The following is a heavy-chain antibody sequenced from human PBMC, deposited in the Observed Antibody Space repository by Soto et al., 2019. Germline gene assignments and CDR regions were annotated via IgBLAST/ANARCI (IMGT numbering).Heavy chain of an antibody. CDR1: GGSISSYY. CDR2: IYYSGST. V-gene: IGHV4-59*12. J-gene: IGHJ4*02. Sequence: PSETLSLTCTVSGGSISSYYWSWIRQPPGKGLEWIGYIYYSGSTNYNPSLTSRVTVSVDTSKNQFSLILSSVTAADTAVYYCARAPPEDCANGVCRYLDYWGQGTLVTVSS. D-gene: IGHD2-8*01. CDR3: ARAPPEDCANGVCRYLDY.